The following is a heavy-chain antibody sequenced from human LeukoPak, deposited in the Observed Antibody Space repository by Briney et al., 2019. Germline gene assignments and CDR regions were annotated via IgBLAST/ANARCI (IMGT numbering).Heavy chain of an antibody. D-gene: IGHD4-17*01. CDR2: ISWNSGSI. V-gene: IGHV3-9*01. J-gene: IGHJ4*02. CDR1: GFTFDDYA. CDR3: AKDMAYGDSVFDY. Sequence: GRSLRLSCAASGFTFDDYAMHWVRQAPGKGLEWVSGISWNSGSIGYADSVKGRFTISRDNAKNSLYLQMNSLRAEDTALYYCAKDMAYGDSVFDYWGQGTLVTVSS.